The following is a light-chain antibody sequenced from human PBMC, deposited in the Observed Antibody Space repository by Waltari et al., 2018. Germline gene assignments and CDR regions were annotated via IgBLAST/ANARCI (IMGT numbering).Light chain of an antibody. Sequence: QSGLTQPASVSGSPGQSITVSCTGTSSDVGNYNLVSWYQQYPGKAPRLMVYEVTKRTSGVSDRFCGSKSGNTASLTISGLQSEDEADYYCCSYAGLGIYVFGTGTKVTVL. CDR1: SSDVGNYNL. J-gene: IGLJ1*01. CDR3: CSYAGLGIYV. V-gene: IGLV2-23*02. CDR2: EVT.